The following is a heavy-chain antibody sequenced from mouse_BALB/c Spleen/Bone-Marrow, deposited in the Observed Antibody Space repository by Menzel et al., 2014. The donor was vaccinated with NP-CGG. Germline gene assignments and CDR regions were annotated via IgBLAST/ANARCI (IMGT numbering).Heavy chain of an antibody. CDR2: ISTYYGDA. Sequence: XSXAELVRPGVSAKISCKGSGYTFTDYAMHWVKQSHAKSLEWIGVISTYYGDASYNQKFKGKATMTVDKSSSTAYMELARLTSEDSAIYYCAREGGNFPWFAYWGQGTLVTVPA. V-gene: IGHV1S137*01. CDR3: AREGGNFPWFAY. CDR1: GYTFTDYA. D-gene: IGHD2-1*01. J-gene: IGHJ3*01.